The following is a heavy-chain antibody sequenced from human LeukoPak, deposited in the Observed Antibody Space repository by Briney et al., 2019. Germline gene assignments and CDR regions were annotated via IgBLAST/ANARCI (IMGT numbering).Heavy chain of an antibody. V-gene: IGHV4-30-4*08. CDR1: GGSISSGDYY. Sequence: SETLSLTCTVSGGSISSGDYYWSWIRPPPGKGREWIGYIYYSGSTYYNPSLKSRVTISVDTSKNQFSLKLSSVTAADTAVYYCAREGAYYYDSSGNNYWGQGTLVTVSS. CDR2: IYYSGST. CDR3: AREGAYYYDSSGNNY. J-gene: IGHJ4*02. D-gene: IGHD3-22*01.